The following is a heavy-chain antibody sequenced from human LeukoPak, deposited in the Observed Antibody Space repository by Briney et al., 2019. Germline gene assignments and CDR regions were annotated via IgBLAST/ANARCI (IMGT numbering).Heavy chain of an antibody. CDR3: AKGPKWLVRAFDI. V-gene: IGHV3-23*01. J-gene: IGHJ3*02. CDR1: GFTFSSYA. Sequence: GGSLRLSCAASGFTFSSYAMSWVRQAPGKGLEWVSAISGSGGSTYYADSVKGRFTTSRDNSKNTLYLQMNSLRAEDTAVYYCAKGPKWLVRAFDIWGQGTMVTVSS. CDR2: ISGSGGST. D-gene: IGHD6-19*01.